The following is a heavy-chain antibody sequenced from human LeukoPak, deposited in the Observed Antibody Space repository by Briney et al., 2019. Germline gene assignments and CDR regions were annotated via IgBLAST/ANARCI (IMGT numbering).Heavy chain of an antibody. D-gene: IGHD2-2*01. V-gene: IGHV1-69*13. CDR1: GGTFSNHV. Sequence: SVKVSCKASGGTFSNHVMIWVRQAPGQGLEWMGGIISAFGPANYAQKFQGRVTITADESINTAYMELSSLRSEDTAVYYCARGVVPAAITSWFDPWGQGTLVTVSS. CDR2: IISAFGPA. CDR3: ARGVVPAAITSWFDP. J-gene: IGHJ5*02.